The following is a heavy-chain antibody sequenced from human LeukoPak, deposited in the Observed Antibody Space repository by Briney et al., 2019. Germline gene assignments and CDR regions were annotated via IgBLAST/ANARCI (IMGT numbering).Heavy chain of an antibody. D-gene: IGHD6-6*01. V-gene: IGHV1-18*01. CDR2: ISAYNGNT. Sequence: ASVKVSCKASGYTFTSYGISWVRQAPGQGLEWMGWISAYNGNTNYAQKLQGRVTMTTDTSTSTAYMELSSLRAEDTAVYYCAKAPPLIAARTYYFDYWGQGTLVTVSS. J-gene: IGHJ4*02. CDR1: GYTFTSYG. CDR3: AKAPPLIAARTYYFDY.